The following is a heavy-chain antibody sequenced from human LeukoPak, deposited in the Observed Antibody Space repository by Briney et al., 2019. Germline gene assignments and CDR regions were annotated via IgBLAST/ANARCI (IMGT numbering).Heavy chain of an antibody. CDR3: ASPSHYGGSPFDY. J-gene: IGHJ4*02. D-gene: IGHD4-23*01. CDR2: INSDGSST. V-gene: IGHV3-74*01. Sequence: PGGSLRLSCAASGFTFSSYWMHWVRQPPGKGLVWVSRINSDGSSTSYADSVKGRFTISRDNAKNTLYLQMNSLRAEDTAVYYCASPSHYGGSPFDYWGQGTLVTVSS. CDR1: GFTFSSYW.